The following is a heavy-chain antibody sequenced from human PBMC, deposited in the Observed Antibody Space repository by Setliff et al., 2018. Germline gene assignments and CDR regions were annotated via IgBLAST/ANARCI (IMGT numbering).Heavy chain of an antibody. CDR1: GYTSSSYA. CDR2: ISGSGGST. V-gene: IGHV3-23*01. D-gene: IGHD3-22*01. Sequence: GSLRLSCAASGYTSSSYAMTWVRQAPGKGLEWVSIISGSGGSTYYAASVKGRFTISRDNANNSLFLQMDTLRPEDTAVYYCARDNYYDSTQDAFDIWGQGTMVTVSS. CDR3: ARDNYYDSTQDAFDI. J-gene: IGHJ3*02.